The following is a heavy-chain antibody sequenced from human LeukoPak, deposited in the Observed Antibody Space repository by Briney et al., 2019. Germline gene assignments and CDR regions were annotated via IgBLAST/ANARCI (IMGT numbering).Heavy chain of an antibody. J-gene: IGHJ1*01. CDR1: GYTFTIYY. CDR3: ARGFGSGWYAEYFQH. V-gene: IGHV1-46*04. Sequence: ASVKVSCKASGYTFTIYYMHWVRQAPGQGLEWMGIINPSGGSTSYAQRLQGRVTMTRDTSTSTVYMELSSLRSEDTAVYYCARGFGSGWYAEYFQHWGQGTLVTVSS. CDR2: INPSGGST. D-gene: IGHD6-19*01.